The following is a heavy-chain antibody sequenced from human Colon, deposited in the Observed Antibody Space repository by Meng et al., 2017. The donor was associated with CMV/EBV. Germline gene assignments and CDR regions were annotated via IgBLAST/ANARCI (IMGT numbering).Heavy chain of an antibody. Sequence: VQLVQSGAEVEKPGASVKASFKAFGYTFTNYGISWVRQAPGQGLEWMGWISAYTGDTYYAQKFQGRVTMTTDTSTSTAYMELRSLRSDDTAVYYCVRESQSGSYIYLQHWGQGTLVTVSS. V-gene: IGHV1-18*01. CDR3: VRESQSGSYIYLQH. CDR2: ISAYTGDT. J-gene: IGHJ1*01. CDR1: GYTFTNYG. D-gene: IGHD1-26*01.